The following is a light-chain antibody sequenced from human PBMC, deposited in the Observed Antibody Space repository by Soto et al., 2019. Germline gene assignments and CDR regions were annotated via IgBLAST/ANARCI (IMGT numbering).Light chain of an antibody. V-gene: IGKV3-15*01. CDR1: QSVSTK. Sequence: EVVMSQSLATLSVSPGERATLSCRASQSVSTKLAWYQQKPGQAPRLVIYGASTRAADIPARFSGSGSGTDFTLTISSLQSEDFAVYYCQQYSNWWTFGQGTMVDI. CDR2: GAS. CDR3: QQYSNWWT. J-gene: IGKJ1*01.